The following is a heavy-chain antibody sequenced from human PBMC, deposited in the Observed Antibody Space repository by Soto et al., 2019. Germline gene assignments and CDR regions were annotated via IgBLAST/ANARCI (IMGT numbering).Heavy chain of an antibody. D-gene: IGHD3-10*01. CDR1: GYTFTSYY. V-gene: IGHV1-46*01. CDR3: ARDRLVLWFGDPSYYGMDV. CDR2: INPSGGST. Sequence: GASVKVSCKASGYTFTSYYMHWVRQAPGQGLEWMGIINPSGGSTSYAQKFQGRVTMTRDTSTSTVYMELSSLRSEDTAVYYCARDRLVLWFGDPSYYGMDVWGQGTTVTVSS. J-gene: IGHJ6*02.